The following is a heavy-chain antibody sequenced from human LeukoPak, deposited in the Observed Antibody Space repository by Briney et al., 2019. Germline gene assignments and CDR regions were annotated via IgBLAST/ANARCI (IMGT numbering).Heavy chain of an antibody. V-gene: IGHV1-2*02. CDR1: GYTLTELS. CDR3: ARDTRGGSGPKYGMDV. Sequence: ASVNVSCKVSGYTLTELSMHWVRQAPGQGLEWMGWINPNSGGTNYAQKFQGRVTMTRDTSISTAYMELSRLRSDDTAVYYCARDTRGGSGPKYGMDVWGQGTTVTVSS. J-gene: IGHJ6*02. D-gene: IGHD2-15*01. CDR2: INPNSGGT.